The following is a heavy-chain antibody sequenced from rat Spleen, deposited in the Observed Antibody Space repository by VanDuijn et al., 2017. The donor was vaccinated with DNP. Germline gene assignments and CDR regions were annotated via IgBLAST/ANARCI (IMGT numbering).Heavy chain of an antibody. CDR2: MWYDGDT. J-gene: IGHJ3*01. V-gene: IGHV2-63*01. Sequence: QVQLKESGPGLVQPSQTLSLTCTVAGFSLTSNNVHWVRQPSGKGPEWMGKMWYDGDTAYNSALKSRLSISRDTSKSQVFLKMNSLQTDDTGTYYCTSDSLNSSSFVYWGQGSLVTVSS. CDR1: GFSLTSNN. D-gene: IGHD1-2*01. CDR3: TSDSLNSSSFVY.